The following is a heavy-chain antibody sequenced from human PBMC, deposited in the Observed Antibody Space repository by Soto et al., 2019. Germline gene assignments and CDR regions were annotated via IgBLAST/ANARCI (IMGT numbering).Heavy chain of an antibody. J-gene: IGHJ6*03. D-gene: IGHD3-3*01. V-gene: IGHV3-21*01. CDR3: ARTDYDFWSGTYTYYYYMDV. Sequence: GGSLRLSCAASGFTFSSYSMNWVRQAPGKGLEWVSSISSSSSYIYYADSVKGRFTISRDNAKNSLYLQMNSLRAEDTAVYYCARTDYDFWSGTYTYYYYMDVWGKGTTVTVSS. CDR1: GFTFSSYS. CDR2: ISSSSSYI.